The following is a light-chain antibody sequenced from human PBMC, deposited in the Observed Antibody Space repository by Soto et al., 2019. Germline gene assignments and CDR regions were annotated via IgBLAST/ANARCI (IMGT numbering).Light chain of an antibody. CDR3: LQYHNLWA. Sequence: IVMTQSPATLSVSPGESATLSCRASQNIYYNVAWYQHRPGQAPRLLIYRASTRATGVPARFSGSGSGTEFTLTISSLQSEYFTVYSCLQYHNLWAFGQGTKVEI. CDR2: RAS. J-gene: IGKJ1*01. CDR1: QNIYYN. V-gene: IGKV3-15*01.